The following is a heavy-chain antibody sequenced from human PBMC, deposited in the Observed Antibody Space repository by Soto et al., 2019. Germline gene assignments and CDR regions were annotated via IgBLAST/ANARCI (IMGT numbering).Heavy chain of an antibody. J-gene: IGHJ5*02. CDR1: GGTFSSYA. CDR2: IIPIFGTA. D-gene: IGHD4-17*01. CDR3: ARVGGDGDYSGWFDP. V-gene: IGHV1-69*12. Sequence: QVQLVQSGAEVKKPGSSVKVSCKASGGTFSSYAISWVRQAPGQGLEWMGGIIPIFGTANYAQKFQGRVTITADESTRTASRELSSLRSEDTAVYYCARVGGDGDYSGWFDPWGQGTLVTVSS.